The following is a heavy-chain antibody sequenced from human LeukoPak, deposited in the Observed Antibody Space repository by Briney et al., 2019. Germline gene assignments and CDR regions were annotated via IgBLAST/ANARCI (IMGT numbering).Heavy chain of an antibody. CDR2: INQDGSEK. J-gene: IGHJ3*02. D-gene: IGHD3-16*01. CDR1: GFRFGGFW. V-gene: IGHV3-7*01. Sequence: GGSLRLSCEASGFRFGGFWMNWVRQAPGKGPERVANINQDGSEKLYVDSVKGRFTFSRDNAKNSLYLQMNSLRVEDTAVYYCTRDVREAYDIWGHGTMVTVSS. CDR3: TRDVREAYDI.